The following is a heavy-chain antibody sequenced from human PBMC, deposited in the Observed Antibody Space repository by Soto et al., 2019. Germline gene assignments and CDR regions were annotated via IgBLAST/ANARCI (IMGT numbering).Heavy chain of an antibody. J-gene: IGHJ4*02. D-gene: IGHD6-19*01. CDR3: ARTEQWLVPPFDY. CDR2: IDPSGGST. Sequence: GASVKVSCKASGFILTNYYMHWVRQAPGQGLEWMGIIDPSGGSTTDAQKLQGRITMTRDTSTSTVYMELSSLRSEDTAVYYCARTEQWLVPPFDYWGQGTLVTVSS. V-gene: IGHV1-46*01. CDR1: GFILTNYY.